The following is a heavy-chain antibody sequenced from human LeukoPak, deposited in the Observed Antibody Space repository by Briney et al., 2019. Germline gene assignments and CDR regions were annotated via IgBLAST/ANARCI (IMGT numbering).Heavy chain of an antibody. V-gene: IGHV4-38-2*02. J-gene: IGHJ4*02. D-gene: IGHD3-10*01. Sequence: SETLSLTCTVSGYSISSGYYWGWIRQPPGKGLEWIGSIYHSGSTYYNPSLKSRVTISVDTSKNQFSLKLSSVTAADTAVYYCASIDYGSGLFDYWGQGTLVTVSS. CDR2: IYHSGST. CDR3: ASIDYGSGLFDY. CDR1: GYSISSGYY.